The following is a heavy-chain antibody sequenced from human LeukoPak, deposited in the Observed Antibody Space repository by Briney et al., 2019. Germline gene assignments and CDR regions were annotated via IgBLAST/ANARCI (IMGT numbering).Heavy chain of an antibody. CDR2: IYYTGST. CDR3: ARAKGNSNYPYYYMDV. Sequence: PSETLSLTCTVSGGSINSYYWSWVRQPPGEGLEWIGYIYYTGSTNYSPSLKSRVTISVDTSKNQFSLKLSSVIAADTALYYCARAKGNSNYPYYYMDVWGKGTTVTVSS. D-gene: IGHD4-11*01. CDR1: GGSINSYY. J-gene: IGHJ6*03. V-gene: IGHV4-59*01.